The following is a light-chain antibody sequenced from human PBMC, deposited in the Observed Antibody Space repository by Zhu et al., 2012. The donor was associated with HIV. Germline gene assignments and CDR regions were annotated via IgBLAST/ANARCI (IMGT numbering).Light chain of an antibody. V-gene: IGKV3-20*01. Sequence: EIVLTQSPGTLSLSPGERATLSCRASQSVTSNHLAWYQQKPGQAPRLLFYGASSRATGIPDRIRGSGSGTDFTLTITRLEPEDFAVYYCQQYGKAPFTFGPGTRVDIK. CDR2: GAS. CDR1: QSVTSNH. J-gene: IGKJ3*01. CDR3: QQYGKAPFT.